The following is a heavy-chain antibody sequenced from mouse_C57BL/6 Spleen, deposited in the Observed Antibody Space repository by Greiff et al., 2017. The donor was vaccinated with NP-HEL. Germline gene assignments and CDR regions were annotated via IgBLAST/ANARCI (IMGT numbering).Heavy chain of an antibody. CDR1: GYTFTDYN. Sequence: VQLQQSGPELVKPGASVKIPCKASGYTFTDYNMDWVKQSHGKSLEWIGDINPNNGGTIYNQKFKGKATLTVDKSSSTAYMEHRSLTSEDTAVYYCARRDWAWFAYWGQGTLVTVSA. D-gene: IGHD4-1*01. CDR2: INPNNGGT. CDR3: ARRDWAWFAY. J-gene: IGHJ3*01. V-gene: IGHV1-18*01.